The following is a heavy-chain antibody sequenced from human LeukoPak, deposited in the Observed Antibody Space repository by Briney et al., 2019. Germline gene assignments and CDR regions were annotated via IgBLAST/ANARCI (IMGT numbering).Heavy chain of an antibody. CDR3: ARDLFQNYYDSSGYYYY. D-gene: IGHD3-22*01. Sequence: PSETLSLTCTVSGYSISSGYYWGWIRQPPGKGLEWIGSIYHSGSTYYNPSLKSRVTISVDTSKNQFSLKLSSVTAADTAVYYCARDLFQNYYDSSGYYYYWGQGTLVTVSS. V-gene: IGHV4-38-2*02. CDR2: IYHSGST. J-gene: IGHJ4*02. CDR1: GYSISSGYY.